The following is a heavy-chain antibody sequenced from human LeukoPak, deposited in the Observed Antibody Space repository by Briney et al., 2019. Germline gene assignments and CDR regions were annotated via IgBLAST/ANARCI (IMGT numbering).Heavy chain of an antibody. CDR3: ARDSRPYYYYYMDV. CDR1: GFTFDDYA. V-gene: IGHV3-9*01. D-gene: IGHD6-6*01. J-gene: IGHJ6*03. CDR2: ISWNSGSI. Sequence: GGSLRLSCAASGFTFDDYAMHWVRQAPGKGLEWVSGISWNSGSIGYADSVKGRFTISRDNAKNTLYLQMNSLRAEDTAVYYCARDSRPYYYYYMDVWGKGTTVTISS.